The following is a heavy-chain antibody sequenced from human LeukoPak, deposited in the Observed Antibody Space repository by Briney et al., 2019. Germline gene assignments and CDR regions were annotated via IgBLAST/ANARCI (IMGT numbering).Heavy chain of an antibody. Sequence: GGSLRLSCEASGFTFSSYSMTWVRQAPGKGLEWVAFISSMSGRYIYYAESLKGRFTISRDNAKNSLYLQMNSLRAEDTAVYYCARDRYSGSYPLDYWGQGTLVTVSS. D-gene: IGHD1-26*01. CDR2: ISSMSGRYI. CDR3: ARDRYSGSYPLDY. V-gene: IGHV3-21*04. J-gene: IGHJ4*02. CDR1: GFTFSSYS.